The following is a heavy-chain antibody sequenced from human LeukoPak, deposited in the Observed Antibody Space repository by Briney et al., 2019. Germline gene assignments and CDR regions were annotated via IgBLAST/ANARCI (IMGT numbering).Heavy chain of an antibody. V-gene: IGHV1-2*02. Sequence: PGASVKVSCKASGYTFTGYYMHWVRQAPGQGLEWMGWINPNSGGTNYAQKFQGRVTMTRDTSISTAYMELSRLRSDDTAVYYCARVIADIVVVPAATHYYYYMDVWGKGTTVTVSS. CDR1: GYTFTGYY. D-gene: IGHD2-2*01. CDR2: INPNSGGT. J-gene: IGHJ6*03. CDR3: ARVIADIVVVPAATHYYYYMDV.